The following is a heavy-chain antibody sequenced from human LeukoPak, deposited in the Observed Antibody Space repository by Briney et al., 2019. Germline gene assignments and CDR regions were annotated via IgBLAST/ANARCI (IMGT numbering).Heavy chain of an antibody. V-gene: IGHV4-30-4*01. CDR2: IYYSGST. CDR1: GGSISSGDYY. CDR3: ARQPYGAPFGYFDY. D-gene: IGHD4-17*01. Sequence: PSQTLSLTCTVSGGSISSGDYYWSWIRQPPGKGLEWIGYIYYSGSTYYNPSLKSRVTISVDTSKNQFSLKLSSVTAADTAVYYCARQPYGAPFGYFDYWGQGTLVTVSS. J-gene: IGHJ4*02.